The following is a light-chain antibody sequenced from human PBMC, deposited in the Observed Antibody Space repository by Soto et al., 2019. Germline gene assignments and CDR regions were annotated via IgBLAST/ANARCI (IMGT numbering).Light chain of an antibody. Sequence: EIVLTQSPGTLSLSPGERATLSCRASQSVSSSYLAWYQQKPGQAPRLLIYGASSRATGIPDRFSGSGSGTDFTLTISSLQPEDFATYYCQQSYITPQTFGQGTKVDIK. CDR2: GAS. V-gene: IGKV3-20*01. CDR3: QQSYITPQT. CDR1: QSVSSSY. J-gene: IGKJ1*01.